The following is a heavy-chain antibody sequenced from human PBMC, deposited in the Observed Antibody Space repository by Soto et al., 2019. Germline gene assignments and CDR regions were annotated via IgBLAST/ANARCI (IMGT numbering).Heavy chain of an antibody. J-gene: IGHJ4*02. Sequence: QVHLVQSGADVKKPGASVKVSCQGSGYAFTTYGITWVRQAPGQGLEWMGWISAHNGNTNYAQKLQGRVTVTRDTSTSTAYMELRSQRYDDTAVYYCVRGRYGDYWGQGALVTVSS. CDR2: ISAHNGNT. V-gene: IGHV1-18*01. CDR1: GYAFTTYG. D-gene: IGHD1-1*01. CDR3: VRGRYGDY.